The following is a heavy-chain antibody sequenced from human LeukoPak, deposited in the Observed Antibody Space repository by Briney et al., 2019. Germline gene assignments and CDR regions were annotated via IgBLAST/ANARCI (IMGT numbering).Heavy chain of an antibody. V-gene: IGHV4-59*11. CDR1: GASISDHY. CDR3: ARGGWYGDY. Sequence: SETLSLTCTVSGASISDHYWSWIRQPPGKGLEWLGYAHNSGSTNYNSSLGSRLTISIDTSKNQFSLNLSSVTAADTAVYYCARGGWYGDYWGQGTLVTVSS. CDR2: AHNSGST. J-gene: IGHJ4*02. D-gene: IGHD6-19*01.